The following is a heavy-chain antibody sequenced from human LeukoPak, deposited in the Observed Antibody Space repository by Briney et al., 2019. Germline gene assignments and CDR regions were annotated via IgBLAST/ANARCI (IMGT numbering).Heavy chain of an antibody. CDR2: IYHSGST. CDR1: GGSISSGGYY. CDR3: ARGIWFDP. Sequence: PSETLSLTCTVSGGSISSGGYYWSWIRQPPGKGLEWIGYIYHSGSTYYNPSLKSRVTISVDRSKNQFSLKLSSVTAADTAVYYCARGIWFDPWGQGTLVTVSS. V-gene: IGHV4-30-2*01. J-gene: IGHJ5*02.